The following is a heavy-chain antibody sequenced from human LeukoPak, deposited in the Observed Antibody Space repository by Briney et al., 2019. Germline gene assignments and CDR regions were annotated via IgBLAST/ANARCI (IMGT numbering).Heavy chain of an antibody. CDR1: GFTFSSYA. V-gene: IGHV3-7*01. Sequence: TGGSLRLSCAASGFTFSSYAMSWVRQAPGKGLEWVANIKQDGSEKYYVDSVKGRFTISRDNAKNSLYLQMNSLRAEDTAVYYCARGTRGIAVAGSFDYWGQGTLVTVSS. J-gene: IGHJ4*02. CDR3: ARGTRGIAVAGSFDY. CDR2: IKQDGSEK. D-gene: IGHD6-19*01.